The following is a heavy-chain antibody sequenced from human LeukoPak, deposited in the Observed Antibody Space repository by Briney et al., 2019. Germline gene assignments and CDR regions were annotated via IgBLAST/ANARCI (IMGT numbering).Heavy chain of an antibody. CDR2: ISSSSSYI. V-gene: IGHV3-21*04. Sequence: GGSLRLSCAASGFTFSSYSMNWVRQAPGKGLEWVSSISSSSSYIYYADSVKGRFTIPRDNAKNSLYLQMNSLRAEDTAVYYCARDRGRYYDSRGFYWGYYFDSWGQGILVTVST. J-gene: IGHJ4*02. D-gene: IGHD3-22*01. CDR3: ARDRGRYYDSRGFYWGYYFDS. CDR1: GFTFSSYS.